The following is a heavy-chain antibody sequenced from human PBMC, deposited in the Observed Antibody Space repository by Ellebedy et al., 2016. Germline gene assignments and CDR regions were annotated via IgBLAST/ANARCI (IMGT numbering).Heavy chain of an antibody. CDR2: IKQDGSET. V-gene: IGHV3-7*01. J-gene: IGHJ4*01. Sequence: GGSLRLXCAASGFIFGNYWMTWVRQTPGTGLQWVANIKQDGSETFHVDSVKSLFSISRDNAKNSLFLQMNSLRVDDTAMYYCARLNWGRFAFDYWGHGTLVTVSS. CDR3: ARLNWGRFAFDY. CDR1: GFIFGNYW. D-gene: IGHD7-27*01.